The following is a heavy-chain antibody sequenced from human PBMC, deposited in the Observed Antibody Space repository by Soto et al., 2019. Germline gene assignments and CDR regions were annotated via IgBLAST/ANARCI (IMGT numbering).Heavy chain of an antibody. V-gene: IGHV3-23*01. J-gene: IGHJ4*02. D-gene: IGHD3-10*01. CDR1: GFTFGSHP. CDR3: AKVYGAFPDY. Sequence: GGSLRLSCAASGFTFGSHPMTWVRQAPGKGLEWVSTIGGSGSSTYYADSVKGRSTISRDNSKNTLYLQMSSLRAEDTAVYYCAKVYGAFPDYWGQGTLVTVSS. CDR2: IGGSGSST.